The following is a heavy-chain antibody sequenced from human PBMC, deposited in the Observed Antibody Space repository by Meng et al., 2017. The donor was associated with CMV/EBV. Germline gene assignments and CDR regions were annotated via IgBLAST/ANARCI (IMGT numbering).Heavy chain of an antibody. CDR1: VGSISSSSSY. CDR2: IYYSGST. D-gene: IGHD3-10*01. V-gene: IGHV4-39*06. Sequence: RLSLQWSGPGLVKPSEPLSLTCTVSVGSISSSSSYWGWIRQPPGKGLEWIGSIYYSGSTYYNPSLKSRVTISVDTSKNQFSLKLSSVTAADTAVYYCVTWLWFGELSGYYFDYWGQGTLVTVSS. CDR3: VTWLWFGELSGYYFDY. J-gene: IGHJ4*02.